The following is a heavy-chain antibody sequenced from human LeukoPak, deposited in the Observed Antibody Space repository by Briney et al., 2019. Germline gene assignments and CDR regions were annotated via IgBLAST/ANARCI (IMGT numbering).Heavy chain of an antibody. Sequence: PGGSLRLSCAASGFTFSDYYMSWIRQAPGKGLEWVSYISSSGSTIYYADSVKGRFTISRDNAKNSLYLQMNSLRAEDTAVYYCTTDPIVVVLAAPGDDSFDIWGQGTMVTVSS. D-gene: IGHD2-15*01. J-gene: IGHJ3*02. CDR3: TTDPIVVVLAAPGDDSFDI. CDR1: GFTFSDYY. CDR2: ISSSGSTI. V-gene: IGHV3-11*01.